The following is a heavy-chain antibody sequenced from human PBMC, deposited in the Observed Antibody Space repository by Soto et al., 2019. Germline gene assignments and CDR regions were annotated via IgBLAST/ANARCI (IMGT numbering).Heavy chain of an antibody. V-gene: IGHV3-48*02. Sequence: EVQLEESGGGSAQPGGSLRLSCAAPGFSFSTSTMNWVRQAPGKGLEWVSYISSGSTTIYYADSVKGRFTISRDNGKNSLYLQMNSLRDEDTAVYYCARVRRNDASDYYGMDVWGQGTTVTVSS. CDR2: ISSGSTTI. CDR1: GFSFSTST. D-gene: IGHD1-1*01. CDR3: ARVRRNDASDYYGMDV. J-gene: IGHJ6*02.